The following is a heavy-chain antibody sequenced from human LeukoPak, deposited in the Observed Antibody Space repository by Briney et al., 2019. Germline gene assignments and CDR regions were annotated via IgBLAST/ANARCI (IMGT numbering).Heavy chain of an antibody. CDR1: GFTFSSYG. CDR2: IRYDGSNK. J-gene: IGHJ4*02. V-gene: IGHV3-30*02. D-gene: IGHD3-9*01. Sequence: GGSLRLSCAASGFTFSSYGMHWVRQAPGKGLEWVAFIRYDGSNKYYADSVKGRFTISRDNSKNTLYLQMNSLRAEDTAVYYCAKDWNYDILTGYSSGDYWGQGTLVTVSS. CDR3: AKDWNYDILTGYSSGDY.